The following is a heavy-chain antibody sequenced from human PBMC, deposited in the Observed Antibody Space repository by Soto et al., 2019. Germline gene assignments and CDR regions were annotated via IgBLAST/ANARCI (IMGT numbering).Heavy chain of an antibody. CDR1: GYSFSSYV. J-gene: IGHJ6*02. CDR3: ARWVANYGMDV. Sequence: ASVKVSCKASGYSFSSYVVYWVRQAPGQRLEWMGWINAGNGNIKYSQKFQGRVTMTRDTSAGTAHMKVSSLRSEDTAVYYCARWVANYGMDVWGQGTTVTVSS. V-gene: IGHV1-3*01. CDR2: INAGNGNI.